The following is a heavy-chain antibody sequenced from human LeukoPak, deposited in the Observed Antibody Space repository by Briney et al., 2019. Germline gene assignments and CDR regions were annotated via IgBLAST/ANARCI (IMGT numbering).Heavy chain of an antibody. V-gene: IGHV3-20*04. D-gene: IGHD5-24*01. CDR3: ARDHKGGDGADAFDI. CDR1: GFTFDEYG. J-gene: IGHJ3*02. Sequence: GGSLRLSCAASGFTFDEYGMSWVRQAPGKGLEWVSGIDRNGDSTGYADSVEGRFTISRDNAKNSLYLQIDSLRAEDTALYYCARDHKGGDGADAFDIWGHGTMVTVSS. CDR2: IDRNGDST.